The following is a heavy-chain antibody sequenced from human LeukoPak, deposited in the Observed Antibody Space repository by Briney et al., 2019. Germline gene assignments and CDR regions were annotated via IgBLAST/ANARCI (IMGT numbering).Heavy chain of an antibody. CDR3: TRDIVWGFDY. J-gene: IGHJ4*02. CDR1: GFTFSSYA. V-gene: IGHV3-74*01. Sequence: GGSLRLSCAASGFTFSSYAMHWVRQAPGKGLVWVSRINSDGSSTSYADSVKGRFTISRDNAKNTLYLQMNSLTTEDTAVYYCTRDIVWGFDYWGQGTLVTVSS. D-gene: IGHD3-16*01. CDR2: INSDGSST.